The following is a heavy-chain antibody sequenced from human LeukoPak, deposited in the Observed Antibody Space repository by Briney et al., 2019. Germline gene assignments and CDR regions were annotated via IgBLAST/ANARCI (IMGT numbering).Heavy chain of an antibody. CDR1: GFTFSSYR. Sequence: GRSLRLSCAASGFTFSSYRMHWVRQAPGKGLEWVAVIWYDGSNKYYADSVKGRFTISRDNSKNTLYLQMNSLRAEDTAVYYCARDGEYCSGGNCYPPTYYYGMDVWGQGTTVTVSS. CDR2: IWYDGSNK. V-gene: IGHV3-33*01. CDR3: ARDGEYCSGGNCYPPTYYYGMDV. J-gene: IGHJ6*02. D-gene: IGHD2-15*01.